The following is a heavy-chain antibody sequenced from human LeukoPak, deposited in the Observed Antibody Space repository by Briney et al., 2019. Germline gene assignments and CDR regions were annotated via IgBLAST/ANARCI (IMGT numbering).Heavy chain of an antibody. V-gene: IGHV3-23*01. CDR3: AKDQGLLWFGELSWYFDL. Sequence: GGSLRLSCAASGFTFSSYAMSWVRQAPGKGLEWVSAISGSGGSTYYADSVKGRFTISRDNSKNTLYLQMNSLRAEDTAVYYCAKDQGLLWFGELSWYFDLWGRGTLVTVSS. J-gene: IGHJ2*01. CDR1: GFTFSSYA. CDR2: ISGSGGST. D-gene: IGHD3-10*01.